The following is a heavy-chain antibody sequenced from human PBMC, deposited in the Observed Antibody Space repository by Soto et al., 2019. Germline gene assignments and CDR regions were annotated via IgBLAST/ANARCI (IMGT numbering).Heavy chain of an antibody. CDR2: INKDGST. D-gene: IGHD1-26*01. Sequence: KGLEWVSTINKDGSTAYEDSVKGRFTISRDNSKNTVYLQMNSVRAEDTAVYFFFQAEDGIRASVPVSAFLLNRSSDL. J-gene: IGHJ2*01. V-gene: IGHV3-53*01. CDR3: FQAEDGIRASVPVSAFLLNRSSDL.